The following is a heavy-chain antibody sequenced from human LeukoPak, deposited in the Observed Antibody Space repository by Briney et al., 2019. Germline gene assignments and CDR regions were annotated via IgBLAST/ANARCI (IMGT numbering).Heavy chain of an antibody. Sequence: GRSLRLSCAASGFTFSSYGMHWVRQAPGKGLEWVAVISYDGSNKYYADSVKGRFTISRDNSKNTLYLQMNSLRAEDTAVYYCARLYDRGGYSRFDYWGQGTLVTVSS. CDR1: GFTFSSYG. CDR2: ISYDGSNK. CDR3: ARLYDRGGYSRFDY. V-gene: IGHV3-30*03. J-gene: IGHJ4*02. D-gene: IGHD3-22*01.